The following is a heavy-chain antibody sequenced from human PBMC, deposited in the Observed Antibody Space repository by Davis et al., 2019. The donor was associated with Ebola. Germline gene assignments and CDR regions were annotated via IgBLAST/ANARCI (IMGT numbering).Heavy chain of an antibody. V-gene: IGHV4-59*08. CDR1: GGSISSHY. D-gene: IGHD6-6*01. CDR2: IYYSGST. Sequence: SETLSLTCTVSGGSISSHYWSWIRQTPEKGLEWIGYIYYSGSTNYNPSLKSRVTISVDTSKNQFSLKLSSVTAADTAVYYCATDGSSSRDYWGQGTLVTVSS. J-gene: IGHJ4*02. CDR3: ATDGSSSRDY.